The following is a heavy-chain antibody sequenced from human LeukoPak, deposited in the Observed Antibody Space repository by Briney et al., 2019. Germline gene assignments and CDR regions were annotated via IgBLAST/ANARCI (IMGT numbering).Heavy chain of an antibody. D-gene: IGHD4/OR15-4a*01. Sequence: GESLKISCRGSGYSFTNYWIGWVRQMPGKGLEWMGIIYPGDSDTRYSPSFQDQVTISADRSISTAYLQWSSLKASDTAMYYCARGFYGGYYYYYYMDVWGKGTTVTVSS. V-gene: IGHV5-51*01. CDR2: IYPGDSDT. J-gene: IGHJ6*03. CDR3: ARGFYGGYYYYYYMDV. CDR1: GYSFTNYW.